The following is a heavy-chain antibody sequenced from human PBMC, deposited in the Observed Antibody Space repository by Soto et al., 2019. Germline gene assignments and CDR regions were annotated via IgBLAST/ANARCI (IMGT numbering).Heavy chain of an antibody. CDR1: GFTFSSYA. CDR3: AKRRDCSSTSCHDPFDY. Sequence: GGSLRLSCVASGFTFSSYAMSWVRQAPGTGLEWVSAISGSGGSTYCADSVKGRFTISRDNSKNTLYLQMNSLRAEDTAVYYCAKRRDCSSTSCHDPFDYWGQGTLVTVSS. V-gene: IGHV3-23*01. J-gene: IGHJ4*02. CDR2: ISGSGGST. D-gene: IGHD2-2*01.